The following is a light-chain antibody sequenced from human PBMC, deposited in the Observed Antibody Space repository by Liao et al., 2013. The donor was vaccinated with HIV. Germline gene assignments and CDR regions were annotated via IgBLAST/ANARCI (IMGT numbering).Light chain of an antibody. CDR3: QSLDNSGAVV. V-gene: IGLV3-21*01. J-gene: IGLJ3*02. CDR1: YFGTKR. CDR2: HAS. Sequence: SYVLTQPPSVSVAPGKTARITCGGDYFGTKRVHWYQQKPGQAPVLLIYHASDRPSGIPERFSGSTSGTRVTLTISGVQAGDEAEYFCQSLDNSGAVVFGGGTKLTV.